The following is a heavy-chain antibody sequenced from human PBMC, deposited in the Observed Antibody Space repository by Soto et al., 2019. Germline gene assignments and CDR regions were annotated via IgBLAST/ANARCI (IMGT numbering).Heavy chain of an antibody. V-gene: IGHV1-69*01. Sequence: QVQLVQSGAEVKKPGSSVKVSCKASGGTFSSYSISWVRQAPGQGLEWMGGIIPIFGTANYAQKFQGRVTITADESTSTAYMGLSSLRSEDTAVYYCAIEYSSSPPYYPIGYWGQGTLVTVS. CDR1: GGTFSSYS. J-gene: IGHJ4*02. CDR3: AIEYSSSPPYYPIGY. D-gene: IGHD6-6*01. CDR2: IIPIFGTA.